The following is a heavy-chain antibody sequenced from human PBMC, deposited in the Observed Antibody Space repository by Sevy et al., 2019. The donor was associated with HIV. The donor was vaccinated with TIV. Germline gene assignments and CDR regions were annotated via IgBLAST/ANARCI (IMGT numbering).Heavy chain of an antibody. CDR2: ISGNGSGT. CDR1: GFTFDSYA. D-gene: IGHD3-3*01. CDR3: ARRPDHGVVIPTGVLDV. J-gene: IGHJ6*02. Sequence: GGSLRLSCVASGFTFDSYAMSWVRQVPGKGLQWVSVISGNGSGTFYGESVKGRFTISRDKSKNTMYLQMNSLRAEDTAVYYWARRPDHGVVIPTGVLDVWGQWTTVTVSS. V-gene: IGHV3-23*01.